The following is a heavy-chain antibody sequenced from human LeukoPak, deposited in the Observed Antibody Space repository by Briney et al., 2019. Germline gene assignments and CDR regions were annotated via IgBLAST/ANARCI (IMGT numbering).Heavy chain of an antibody. CDR1: GYTFTGYY. J-gene: IGHJ4*02. V-gene: IGHV1-8*02. CDR3: ARGLGSYDSSELTWPMISL. D-gene: IGHD3-22*01. Sequence: ASVKVSCRASGYTFTGYYMHWVRQPTGHGLEWMGWMNPDSVDTAYAQKFQGRITMTRSTSITTAYMELSSLRSEDTAVYYCARGLGSYDSSELTWPMISLWGQGTQVTVSS. CDR2: MNPDSVDT.